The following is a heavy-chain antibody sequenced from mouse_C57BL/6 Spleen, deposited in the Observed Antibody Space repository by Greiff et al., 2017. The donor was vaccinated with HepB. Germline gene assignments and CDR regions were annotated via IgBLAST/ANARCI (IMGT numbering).Heavy chain of an antibody. CDR2: FYPGSGSI. D-gene: IGHD2-3*01. CDR1: GYTFTEYT. V-gene: IGHV1-62-2*01. Sequence: QVHVKQSGAELVKPGASVKLSCKASGYTFTEYTIHWVKQRSGQGLEWIGWFYPGSGSIKYNEKFKDKATLTADKSSSTVYMELSRLTSEDSAVYFCARHEEWGLYDGYSFDYWGQGTTLTVSS. CDR3: ARHEEWGLYDGYSFDY. J-gene: IGHJ2*01.